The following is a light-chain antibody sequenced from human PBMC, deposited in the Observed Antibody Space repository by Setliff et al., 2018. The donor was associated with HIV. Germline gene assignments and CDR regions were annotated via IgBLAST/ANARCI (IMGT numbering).Light chain of an antibody. Sequence: QSALTQPASVSGSPGQSITISCTGTSIGIYNYVSWYQQHPGKAPKLMIYDVSERPSGVSRRFSASKSGNTASLTISGLQPEDEADYYCKSYTGSSPLYVFGAGTKGTVL. CDR2: DVS. CDR1: SIGIYNY. J-gene: IGLJ1*01. V-gene: IGLV2-14*03. CDR3: KSYTGSSPLYV.